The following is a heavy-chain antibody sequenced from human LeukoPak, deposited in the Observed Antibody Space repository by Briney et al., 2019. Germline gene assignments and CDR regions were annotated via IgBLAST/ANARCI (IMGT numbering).Heavy chain of an antibody. CDR1: GFTISSYA. CDR2: ISNNGFNT. V-gene: IGHV3-23*01. Sequence: GGSLRLSCAAYGFTISSYAMNWVRQAQGRGREWVSTISNNGFNTYYTDSVKGPFTISRDTSKNTLYLQVNSLRSEDTAVYYCAKGLGTTRSAFDIWGQGTMVTVSS. D-gene: IGHD1-1*01. J-gene: IGHJ3*02. CDR3: AKGLGTTRSAFDI.